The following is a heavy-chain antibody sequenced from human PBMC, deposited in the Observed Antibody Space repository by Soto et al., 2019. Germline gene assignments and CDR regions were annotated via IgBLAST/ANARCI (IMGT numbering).Heavy chain of an antibody. Sequence: GASVKVSCKASGYTFTYRYLHWLRQAPGQALEWMGWITSFNDNTNYAQKFEDRVTITRDRSMSTAYMELSSLRSEDTATYYCARTRLYGGNPQYYFDYWGQGTLVTVSS. CDR2: ITSFNDNT. CDR3: ARTRLYGGNPQYYFDY. J-gene: IGHJ4*02. CDR1: GYTFTYRY. D-gene: IGHD4-17*01. V-gene: IGHV1-45*02.